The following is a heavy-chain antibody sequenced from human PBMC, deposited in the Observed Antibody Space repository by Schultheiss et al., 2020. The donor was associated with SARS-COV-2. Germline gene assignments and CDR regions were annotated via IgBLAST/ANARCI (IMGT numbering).Heavy chain of an antibody. CDR1: GGTFSRYA. CDR2: IIPIFGTA. Sequence: SVKVSCKASGGTFSRYAISWVRQAPGQGLEWMGGIIPIFGTANYAQKFQGRVTMTRNTSISTAYMELSSLRSEDTAVYYCARVGGVQWCPDYWGQGTLVTVSS. V-gene: IGHV1-69*05. CDR3: ARVGGVQWCPDY. D-gene: IGHD2-8*01. J-gene: IGHJ4*02.